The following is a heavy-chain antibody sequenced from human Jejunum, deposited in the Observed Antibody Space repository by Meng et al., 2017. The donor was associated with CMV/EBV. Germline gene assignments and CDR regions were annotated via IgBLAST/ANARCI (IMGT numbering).Heavy chain of an antibody. V-gene: IGHV4-4*07. CDR3: ARGESRGYYYFDY. Sequence: GHLLSSGPVLLSPSQTLSLTCTVSGHSISNYFWSCIRQPAGKDLEWIGRFSPGGNINYLPSLKGRLTMSVDTSNNQIFLNVTSVTAADTALYYCARGESRGYYYFDYWGQGILVTVSS. CDR2: FSPGGNI. CDR1: GHSISNYF. D-gene: IGHD3-22*01. J-gene: IGHJ4*02.